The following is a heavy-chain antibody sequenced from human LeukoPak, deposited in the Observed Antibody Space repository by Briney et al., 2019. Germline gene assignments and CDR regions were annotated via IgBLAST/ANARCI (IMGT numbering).Heavy chain of an antibody. CDR3: ARGQYGSGIAY. CDR1: GGSISSTIYY. CDR2: ISSSGRT. V-gene: IGHV4-30-4*08. Sequence: PSETLSLTCTVSGGSISSTIYYWGWIRQPPGKGLEWIGYISSSGRTYYKPSLKSRFTVSMYTSKNQFSLKVSSVTAADTAVFYCARGQYGSGIAYWGQGTLVTVSS. J-gene: IGHJ4*02. D-gene: IGHD3-10*01.